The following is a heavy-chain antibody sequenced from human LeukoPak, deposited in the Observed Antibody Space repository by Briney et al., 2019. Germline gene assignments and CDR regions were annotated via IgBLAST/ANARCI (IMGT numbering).Heavy chain of an antibody. J-gene: IGHJ4*02. CDR1: GFTFDDYA. D-gene: IGHD5-12*01. Sequence: GRSLRLSCAASGFTFDDYAMHWVRQAPGKGLEWVSGISWNSGGIGYADSVKGRFTISRDNAKNSLYLQMNSLRAEDTALYYCAKAKRGYSGYEFDYWGQGTLVTVSS. V-gene: IGHV3-9*01. CDR3: AKAKRGYSGYEFDY. CDR2: ISWNSGGI.